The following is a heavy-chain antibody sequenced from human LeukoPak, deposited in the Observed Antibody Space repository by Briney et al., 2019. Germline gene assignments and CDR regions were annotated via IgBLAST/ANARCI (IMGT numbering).Heavy chain of an antibody. CDR2: IYYSGST. CDR3: ARRIWAEWYFDL. D-gene: IGHD6-19*01. J-gene: IGHJ2*01. CDR1: GGSISSYY. V-gene: IGHV4-59*08. Sequence: PETQSLTCTVSGGSISSYYWSWIRQPPGKGLEWIGYIYYSGSTTYNPSLKSRVTISVDTSKNQFSLKLSSVTAADTAVYYCARRIWAEWYFDLWGRGTLVTVYS.